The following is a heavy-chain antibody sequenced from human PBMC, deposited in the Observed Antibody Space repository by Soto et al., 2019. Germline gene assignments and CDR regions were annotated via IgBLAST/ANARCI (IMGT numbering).Heavy chain of an antibody. CDR3: ARDQKLYYYGSGSYRSWFDP. Sequence: QVQLVQSGAEVKKPGSSVKVSCKASGGTFSSYAISWVRQAPGQGLEWMGGIIPIFGTANYAQRFQGRVTITADESTSTAYMELSSLRSEDTAVYYCARDQKLYYYGSGSYRSWFDPWGQGTLVTVSS. CDR1: GGTFSSYA. J-gene: IGHJ5*02. D-gene: IGHD3-10*01. V-gene: IGHV1-69*01. CDR2: IIPIFGTA.